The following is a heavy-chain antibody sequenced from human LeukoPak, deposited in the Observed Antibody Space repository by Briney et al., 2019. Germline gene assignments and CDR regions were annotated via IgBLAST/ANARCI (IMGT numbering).Heavy chain of an antibody. Sequence: GRSLRLSCAASGFTFDDYAMHWVRQAPGKGLEWVSGISWNSGSIGYADSVKGRFTISRDNAKNSLYLRMNSLRAEDTALYYCAKATGGRGYSGYDYWGQGTLVTVSS. D-gene: IGHD5-12*01. V-gene: IGHV3-9*01. CDR1: GFTFDDYA. CDR3: AKATGGRGYSGYDY. J-gene: IGHJ4*02. CDR2: ISWNSGSI.